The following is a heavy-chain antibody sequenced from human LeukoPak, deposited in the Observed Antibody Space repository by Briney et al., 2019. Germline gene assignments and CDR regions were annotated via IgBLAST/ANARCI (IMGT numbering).Heavy chain of an antibody. Sequence: PGGSLRLSCAASGFTFSSYSMNWVRQAPGKGLEWVSYISSSSSTIYYADSVKGRFTISRDNAKNSLYLQMNSLRAEDTAVYYCARGGLQSLDYWGQGTLVTVSS. J-gene: IGHJ4*02. CDR3: ARGGLQSLDY. CDR1: GFTFSSYS. CDR2: ISSSSSTI. D-gene: IGHD4-11*01. V-gene: IGHV3-48*01.